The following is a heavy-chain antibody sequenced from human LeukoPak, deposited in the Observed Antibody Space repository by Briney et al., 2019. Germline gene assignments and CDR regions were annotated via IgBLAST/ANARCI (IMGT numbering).Heavy chain of an antibody. CDR1: GYTFTSYD. Sequence: ASVKVSCKASGYTFTSYDINWVRQATGQGLEWMGWMNPNSGNTGYAQKFQGRVTMTRNTSISTAYMELSSLRAEDTAVYYCAKPPLGRCTGVICYYFDYWGQGTLVTVSS. CDR3: AKPPLGRCTGVICYYFDY. CDR2: MNPNSGNT. D-gene: IGHD2-15*01. V-gene: IGHV1-8*01. J-gene: IGHJ4*02.